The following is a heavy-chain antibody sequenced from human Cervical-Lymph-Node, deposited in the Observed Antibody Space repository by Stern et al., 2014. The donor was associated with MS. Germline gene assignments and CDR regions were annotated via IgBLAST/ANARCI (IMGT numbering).Heavy chain of an antibody. J-gene: IGHJ3*02. CDR2: IWSDGTNS. CDR1: GFTFSTYG. D-gene: IGHD2-2*01. Sequence: VQLVESGGGVVQPGRSLRLSCAASGFTFSTYGMHWVRQAPGKGLEWVAVIWSDGTNSLYADSVKGRFTISRDNSKNTLYLQMNTLRTEDTAVYYCAREAPVEPAATDAFDIWGRGIMVAVSS. V-gene: IGHV3-33*01. CDR3: AREAPVEPAATDAFDI.